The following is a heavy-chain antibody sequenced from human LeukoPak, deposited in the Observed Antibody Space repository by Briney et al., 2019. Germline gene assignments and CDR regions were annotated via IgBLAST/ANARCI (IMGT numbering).Heavy chain of an antibody. CDR1: GCTFTGYY. Sequence: GASVKVSCKASGCTFTGYYMRWVRQAPGQGLEWMGWINPNSGGTNYAQKFRGRVTMTRDTSVSTAYMELSRLRSDDTAVYYCARDRSTFWSGYYTGRFDYWGQGTLVTVSS. D-gene: IGHD3-3*01. J-gene: IGHJ4*02. CDR2: INPNSGGT. CDR3: ARDRSTFWSGYYTGRFDY. V-gene: IGHV1-2*02.